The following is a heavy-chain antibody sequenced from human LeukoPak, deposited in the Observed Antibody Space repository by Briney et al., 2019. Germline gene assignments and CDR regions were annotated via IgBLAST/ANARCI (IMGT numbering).Heavy chain of an antibody. CDR3: ARPLYYYDSSGFGAFAI. CDR2: IYYSGST. V-gene: IGHV4-59*08. CDR1: GGSISSYD. J-gene: IGHJ3*02. D-gene: IGHD3-22*01. Sequence: PSETLSLTCTVSGGSISSYDWSWIRQPPGKGLEWIGYIYYSGSTNYNPSLKSPVTISADTSKTQFSLKLSSVTAADTAVYYCARPLYYYDSSGFGAFAIWGQGTMVTVSS.